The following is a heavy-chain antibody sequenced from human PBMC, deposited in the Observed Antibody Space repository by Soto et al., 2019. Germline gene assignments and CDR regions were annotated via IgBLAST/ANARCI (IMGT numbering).Heavy chain of an antibody. CDR2: IKDDGSEK. D-gene: IGHD6-19*01. CDR3: ARDWGTPGRGSAVGYYYHYGMEV. Sequence: EVQLVESGGGLVQPGGSLRLSCLASEFTCNTYWMNWVRQAPGRGLEWVANIKDDGSEKNYVDSVKGRFTISRDNAKNSLYLQMNSLRGEDTGVYFCARDWGTPGRGSAVGYYYHYGMEVWGQGTTVTVSS. J-gene: IGHJ6*02. V-gene: IGHV3-7*05. CDR1: EFTCNTYW.